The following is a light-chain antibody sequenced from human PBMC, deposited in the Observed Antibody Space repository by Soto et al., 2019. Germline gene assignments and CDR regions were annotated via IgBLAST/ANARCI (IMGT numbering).Light chain of an antibody. J-gene: IGKJ1*01. CDR1: QSVNSWY. CDR2: DAS. V-gene: IGKV3-20*01. Sequence: EIVLTQSPGTLSLSPGERATLSCRASQSVNSWYLAWYQQKPGQAPRLLIYDASSRATGIPDRFSGSGSGTDFTLTIIRLEPEDFAVYYCQQYNYSPTTFGQGTKVDIK. CDR3: QQYNYSPTT.